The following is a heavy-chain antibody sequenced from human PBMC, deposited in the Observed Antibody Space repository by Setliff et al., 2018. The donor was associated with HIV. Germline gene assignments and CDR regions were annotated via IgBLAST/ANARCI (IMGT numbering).Heavy chain of an antibody. D-gene: IGHD3-22*01. J-gene: IGHJ4*02. CDR2: VNSRGYT. CDR1: GDSISSGIYY. Sequence: SETLSLTCTGSGDSISSGIYYWSWTRQPAGKGLEWIGRVNSRGYTEYNPSFKSRVTISVDTSKNQFSLKLSSVTAADTAVYYCARDRLDGHDTSGYYYAYWGQGTLVTVSS. V-gene: IGHV4-61*02. CDR3: ARDRLDGHDTSGYYYAY.